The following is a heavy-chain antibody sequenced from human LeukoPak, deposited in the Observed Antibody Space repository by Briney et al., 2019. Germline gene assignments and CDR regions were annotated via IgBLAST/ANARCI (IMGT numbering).Heavy chain of an antibody. Sequence: GGSLRLSCAASGFTFSSYDMHWVRQATGKGLEWVSAIGTAGDTYYPGSVKGRFTISRDNSKNTLYLQMNSLRAEDTAVYYCANPSSSWYPYWGQGTLVTVSS. D-gene: IGHD6-13*01. J-gene: IGHJ4*02. CDR2: IGTAGDT. CDR3: ANPSSSWYPY. V-gene: IGHV3-13*01. CDR1: GFTFSSYD.